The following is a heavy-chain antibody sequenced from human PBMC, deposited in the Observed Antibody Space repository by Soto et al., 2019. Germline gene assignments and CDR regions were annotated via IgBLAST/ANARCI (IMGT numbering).Heavy chain of an antibody. CDR1: GGSFSGYY. CDR3: ARRRTSVWFDP. Sequence: SETLSLTCAVYGGSFSGYYWSWIRQPPGKGLEWIGEINHSGSTNYNPSLKSRVTISVDTSKNQFSLKLSSVTAADTAVYYCARRRTSVWFDPWGQGTLVTVSS. CDR2: INHSGST. J-gene: IGHJ5*02. V-gene: IGHV4-34*01. D-gene: IGHD1-1*01.